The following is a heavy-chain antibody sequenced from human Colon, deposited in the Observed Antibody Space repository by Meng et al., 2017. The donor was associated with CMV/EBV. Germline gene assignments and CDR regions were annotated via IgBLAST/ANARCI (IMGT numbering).Heavy chain of an antibody. CDR2: ISSSSSYI. V-gene: IGHV3-21*01. CDR1: GFTFSTYS. J-gene: IGHJ6*02. Sequence: GESLKISCAASGFTFSTYSMNWVRQAPGKGLEWVSSISSSSSYIYYADSVKGRFTISRDNAKNSLYLQMNSLRAEDTAVYYCAKDLGFGDFFYLDVWGQGTTVTVSS. D-gene: IGHD3-10*01. CDR3: AKDLGFGDFFYLDV.